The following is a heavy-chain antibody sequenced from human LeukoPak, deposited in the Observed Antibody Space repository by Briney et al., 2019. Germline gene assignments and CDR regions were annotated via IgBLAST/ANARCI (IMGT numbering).Heavy chain of an antibody. V-gene: IGHV1-18*01. CDR3: VRDCSGGSGGSCYFDD. Sequence: EASVKVSRKVPGYMFTNSGITWVRQAPGQGLEWMGWNSAYNGNTYHAQKFQGRVTLTTDTSTSTAYMELRSLRSDDTAVYYCVRDCSGGSGGSCYFDDSGQGTLVTVSS. D-gene: IGHD2-15*01. J-gene: IGHJ4*02. CDR1: GYMFTNSG. CDR2: NSAYNGNT.